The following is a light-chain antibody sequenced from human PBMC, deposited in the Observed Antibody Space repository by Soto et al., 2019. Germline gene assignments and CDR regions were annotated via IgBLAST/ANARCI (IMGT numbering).Light chain of an antibody. Sequence: QSALTQPASVSGSPGQSITISCPGTSSDVGGYNYVSWYQQHPVKAPKLMIYDVTNRPSGVSDRFSGSKSGNTASLTISGLQAEDEADYYCSSYTSSSTPYVFGTGTKLTVL. V-gene: IGLV2-14*01. CDR2: DVT. CDR3: SSYTSSSTPYV. CDR1: SSDVGGYNY. J-gene: IGLJ1*01.